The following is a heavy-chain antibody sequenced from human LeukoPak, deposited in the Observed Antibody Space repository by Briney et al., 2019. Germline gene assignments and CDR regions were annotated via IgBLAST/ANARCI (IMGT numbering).Heavy chain of an antibody. CDR1: GFTFSSYA. CDR3: AKEAFDCRGGSCYSYYFDF. Sequence: GGSLRLSCAASGFTFSSYAMSWVRQAPGKGLEWVSAISGSGGSTYYADSVKGRFTISRDNSKNTLYLQMNSLRAEDTAVYYCAKEAFDCRGGSCYSYYFDFWGQGALVTVSS. V-gene: IGHV3-23*01. CDR2: ISGSGGST. J-gene: IGHJ4*02. D-gene: IGHD2-15*01.